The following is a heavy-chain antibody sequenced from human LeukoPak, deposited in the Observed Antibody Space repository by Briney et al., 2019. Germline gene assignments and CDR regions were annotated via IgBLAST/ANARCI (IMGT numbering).Heavy chain of an antibody. J-gene: IGHJ4*02. CDR1: GFTFSSYG. D-gene: IGHD3-3*01. CDR2: IRYDGSDK. CDR3: AKGQFFGDY. V-gene: IGHV3-30*02. Sequence: GGSLRLSCAASGFTFSSYGMHWVRQAPGKGLEWVAFIRYDGSDKYYAHSVKGRFAISRDNSKNTLYMQMNSLRDEDTAVYYCAKGQFFGDYWGQGTLVTVSS.